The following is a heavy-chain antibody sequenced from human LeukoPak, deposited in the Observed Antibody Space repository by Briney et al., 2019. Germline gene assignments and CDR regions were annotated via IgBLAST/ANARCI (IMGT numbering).Heavy chain of an antibody. D-gene: IGHD3-9*01. V-gene: IGHV1-2*02. Sequence: GASVKVSCKASGYTFTGYYMHWVRQAPGQGLEWMGWINPNSGGTNYAQKFQGRVTMTRDTSISTAYMELSRLRSDDTAVYYCARVTGIRYFDWLLFHWLGPPGDPRTHWYFDLWGRGTLVTVSS. CDR3: ARVTGIRYFDWLLFHWLGPPGDPRTHWYFDL. CDR1: GYTFTGYY. J-gene: IGHJ2*01. CDR2: INPNSGGT.